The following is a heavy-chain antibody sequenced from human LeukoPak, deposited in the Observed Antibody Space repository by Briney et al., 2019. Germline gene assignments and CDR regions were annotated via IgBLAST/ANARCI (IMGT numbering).Heavy chain of an antibody. D-gene: IGHD6-13*01. CDR3: ARGGIAAAGTSPY. CDR2: INPNSGGT. Sequence: SVKVSCKASGYTFTGYYMHWVRQAPGKGLEWMGRINPNSGGTNYAQKFQGRVTMTRDTSISTAYMELSRLRSDDTAVYYCARGGIAAAGTSPYWGQGTLVTVSS. CDR1: GYTFTGYY. V-gene: IGHV1-2*06. J-gene: IGHJ4*02.